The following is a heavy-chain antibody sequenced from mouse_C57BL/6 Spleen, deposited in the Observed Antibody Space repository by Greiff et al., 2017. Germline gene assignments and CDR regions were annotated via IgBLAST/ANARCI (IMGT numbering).Heavy chain of an antibody. CDR2: INPSSGYT. CDR1: GYTFTSYW. V-gene: IGHV1-7*01. CDR3: ARSDYGSLYAMDY. D-gene: IGHD1-1*01. J-gene: IGHJ4*01. Sequence: QVQLQQSGAELAKPGASVKLSCKASGYTFTSYWMHWVKQRPGQGLEWIGYINPSSGYTKYNQKFKDKATLTADKSSSTAYMQLSSLTYEDSAVYYCARSDYGSLYAMDYWGQGTSVTVSS.